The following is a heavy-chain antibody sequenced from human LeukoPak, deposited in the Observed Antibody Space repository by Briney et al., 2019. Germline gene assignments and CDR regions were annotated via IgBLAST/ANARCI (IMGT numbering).Heavy chain of an antibody. V-gene: IGHV4-39*01. CDR2: FYYSGNT. CDR3: ARTAGVAVAGSRQYFDY. D-gene: IGHD6-19*01. Sequence: PSETLSLTCSVSGGSISSSSYYWGWIRQPPGKGLEWIGSFYYSGNTYYNPSLKSRVTIPVDTSKNEFSLKLRSVTAADTAVYYCARTAGVAVAGSRQYFDYWGQGTLVTVSS. J-gene: IGHJ4*02. CDR1: GGSISSSSYY.